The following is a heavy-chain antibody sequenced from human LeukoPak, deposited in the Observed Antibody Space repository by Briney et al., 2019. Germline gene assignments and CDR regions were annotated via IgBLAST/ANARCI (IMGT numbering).Heavy chain of an antibody. Sequence: GESLKISCKASGYSFITYWIGWVRQMPGKGLEWMGTIYPGDSDTRYSPSFQGQVTISADKSITTAYLQWSSLKASDTAMYYCARSRRGKGAVRATIIDAFDMWGRGTLVTVSS. V-gene: IGHV5-51*01. CDR3: ARSRRGKGAVRATIIDAFDM. CDR2: IYPGDSDT. CDR1: GYSFITYW. D-gene: IGHD5-12*01. J-gene: IGHJ3*02.